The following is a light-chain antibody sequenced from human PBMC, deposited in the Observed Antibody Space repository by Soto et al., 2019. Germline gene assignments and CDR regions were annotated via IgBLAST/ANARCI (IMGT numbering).Light chain of an antibody. V-gene: IGLV2-8*01. CDR2: EIS. J-gene: IGLJ1*01. Sequence: QSALTQPPSASGSPGQSVAISCTGTRSDVGGYNYVSWYQQHSGKAPKLMIFEISNRPSGVPDRFSGSKSGNTASLTVSGLQAEDEADYYCSSYAGTHIVFGTGTKVTVL. CDR1: RSDVGGYNY. CDR3: SSYAGTHIV.